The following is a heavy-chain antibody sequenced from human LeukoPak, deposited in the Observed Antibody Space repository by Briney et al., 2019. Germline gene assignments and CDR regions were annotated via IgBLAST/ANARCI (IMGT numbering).Heavy chain of an antibody. CDR3: ARSGGYYFYMDV. V-gene: IGHV1-2*02. Sequence: ASVKVSCKASGYTFSGYYMHWVRQAPGQGLEWMGWINPKSGGTNEAQKFHDRVTMTRDTSIRTAYMEVSRLRSDDTAVYYCARSGGYYFYMDVWGKGTTVTVSS. CDR1: GYTFSGYY. D-gene: IGHD1-26*01. J-gene: IGHJ6*03. CDR2: INPKSGGT.